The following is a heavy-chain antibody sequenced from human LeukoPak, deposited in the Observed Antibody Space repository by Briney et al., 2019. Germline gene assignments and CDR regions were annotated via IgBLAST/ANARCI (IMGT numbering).Heavy chain of an antibody. CDR1: GGSISSSSYY. CDR3: ASRITMVRGEGRYFDY. CDR2: IYYSGST. D-gene: IGHD3-10*01. V-gene: IGHV4-39*07. J-gene: IGHJ4*02. Sequence: SETLSLTCTVSGGSISSSSYYWGWIRQPPGKGLEWIGSIYYSGSTYYNPSLKSRVTISVDTSKNQFSLKLSSVTAADTAVYYCASRITMVRGEGRYFDYWGQGTLVTVSS.